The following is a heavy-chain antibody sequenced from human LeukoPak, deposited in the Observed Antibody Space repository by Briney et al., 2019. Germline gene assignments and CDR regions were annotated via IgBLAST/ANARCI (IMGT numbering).Heavy chain of an antibody. CDR2: IKQGGSEE. Sequence: GGSLRLSCAASGFTFSSYWMSWVRQAPGKGLEWVANIKQGGSEEYYVDSVKGRFTISRDNAKNSLYLQMNSLRAEDTAVYYCAREKFLEWYAVAGTFGYFDYWGQGTLVTVSS. CDR3: AREKFLEWYAVAGTFGYFDY. V-gene: IGHV3-7*03. J-gene: IGHJ4*02. CDR1: GFTFSSYW. D-gene: IGHD6-19*01.